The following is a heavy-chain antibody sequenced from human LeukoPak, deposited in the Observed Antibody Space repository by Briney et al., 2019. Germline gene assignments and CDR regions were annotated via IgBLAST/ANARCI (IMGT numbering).Heavy chain of an antibody. CDR1: GFTVSSNY. J-gene: IGHJ4*02. D-gene: IGHD1-26*01. CDR3: ARVGEGAAKD. V-gene: IGHV3-53*01. CDR2: IYSGGST. Sequence: PGGSLRLSCAASGFTVSSNYMSWVRQAPGRGLEWVSVIYSGGSTYYADSVKGRFAISRDNSKNTLYLQMNSLRAEDTAVYYCARVGEGAAKDWGQGTLVTVSS.